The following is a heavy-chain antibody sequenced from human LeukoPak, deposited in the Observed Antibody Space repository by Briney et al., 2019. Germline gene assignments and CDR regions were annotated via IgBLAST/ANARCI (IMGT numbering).Heavy chain of an antibody. J-gene: IGHJ4*02. CDR1: GGSISSYY. V-gene: IGHV4-59*08. CDR3: ARHAQIVAATGSFDF. D-gene: IGHD1-26*01. CDR2: IYYTGTT. Sequence: SETLSLTCTVSGGSISSYYWSWIRQPPGKGLEWIGYIYYTGTTKYNPSLNSRVTISVGTSKNQLSLRLNSVTAADTAVYYCARHAQIVAATGSFDFWGQGTLVTVSS.